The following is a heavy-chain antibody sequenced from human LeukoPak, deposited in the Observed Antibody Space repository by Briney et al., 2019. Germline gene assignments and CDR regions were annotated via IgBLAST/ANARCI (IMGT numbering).Heavy chain of an antibody. D-gene: IGHD1-26*01. Sequence: TGGSLRLSCAASGFTFDDYAMHWVRQAPGKGLEWVSGISWNSGSIGYADSVKGRFTISRDNAKNSLYLQMNSLRAEDTALYYCAKAERDSGSLVDAFDIWGQGTMVTVSS. V-gene: IGHV3-9*01. CDR3: AKAERDSGSLVDAFDI. J-gene: IGHJ3*02. CDR2: ISWNSGSI. CDR1: GFTFDDYA.